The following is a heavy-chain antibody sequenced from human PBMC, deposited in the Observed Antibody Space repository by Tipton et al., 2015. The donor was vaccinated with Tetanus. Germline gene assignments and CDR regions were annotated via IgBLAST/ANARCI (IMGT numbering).Heavy chain of an antibody. D-gene: IGHD4-11*01. V-gene: IGHV4-31*03. J-gene: IGHJ4*02. CDR3: VRAPYSSPGKYYFDL. CDR1: GGSISSDGAY. Sequence: TLSLTCTVSGGSISSDGAYWSWIRQHPGEGLEWIGYIYQTGSTYFNPSLRSRLTMSVDLSKNEFSLNLASVTAADTAVYYCVRAPYSSPGKYYFDLWGQGTLVTVSS. CDR2: IYQTGST.